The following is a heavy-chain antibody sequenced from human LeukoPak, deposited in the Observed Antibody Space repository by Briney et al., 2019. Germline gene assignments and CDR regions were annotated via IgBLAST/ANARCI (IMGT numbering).Heavy chain of an antibody. J-gene: IGHJ4*02. Sequence: PGGSLRLSCAASGFTFSSYSMSWVRQPPGKGLQWVANIKQDGSEKYYVDSVKGRFTISRDNAKNSLYLQMNSLRAEDTAVYYCARAYYYDSSGYPVFDYWGQGTLVTVSS. CDR1: GFTFSSYS. V-gene: IGHV3-7*01. D-gene: IGHD3-22*01. CDR3: ARAYYYDSSGYPVFDY. CDR2: IKQDGSEK.